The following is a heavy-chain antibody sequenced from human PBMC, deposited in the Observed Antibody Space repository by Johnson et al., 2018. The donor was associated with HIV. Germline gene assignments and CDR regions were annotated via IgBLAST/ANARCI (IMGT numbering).Heavy chain of an antibody. J-gene: IGHJ3*02. CDR1: GFTFSAYW. D-gene: IGHD3-22*01. Sequence: VQLVESGGGVVQPGRSLRLSCAASGFTFSAYWMTWVRQAPGKGLEWVSAISGSGGSTYYADSVKGRFTISRDNSKNTLYLKMNSLRAVDTALYYCARDRRNYYVSSGYPDYDAFDIWGQGTMVTVSS. CDR3: ARDRRNYYVSSGYPDYDAFDI. V-gene: IGHV3-23*04. CDR2: ISGSGGST.